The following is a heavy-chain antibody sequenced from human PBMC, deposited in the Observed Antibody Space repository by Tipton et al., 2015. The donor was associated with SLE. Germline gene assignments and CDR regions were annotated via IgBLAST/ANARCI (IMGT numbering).Heavy chain of an antibody. CDR3: ASSELSGVAATFDY. CDR1: GGSISSSSYY. CDR2: INHSGST. Sequence: TLSLTCTVSGGSISSSSYYWSWIRQPPGKGLEWIGEINHSGSTNYNPSLKSRVTISVDTSKNQFSLKLSSVTAADTAVYYCASSELSGVAATFDYWGQGTLVTVSS. J-gene: IGHJ4*02. V-gene: IGHV4-39*07. D-gene: IGHD2-15*01.